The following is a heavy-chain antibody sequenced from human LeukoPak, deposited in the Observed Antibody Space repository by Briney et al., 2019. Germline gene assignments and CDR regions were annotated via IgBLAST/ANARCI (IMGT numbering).Heavy chain of an antibody. D-gene: IGHD2-8*01. V-gene: IGHV3-49*04. CDR1: GFTFGDYG. CDR3: TRIRMQKPLDY. CDR2: IRSKPYGGTT. J-gene: IGHJ4*02. Sequence: GRSLRLSCTTSGFTFGDYGVNWVRQAPGKGLEWVGFIRSKPYGGTTEYAASVKGRFTISRDDSKSIAYLQMKSLQTEDTAVYFCTRIRMQKPLDYWGQGTLVAVSS.